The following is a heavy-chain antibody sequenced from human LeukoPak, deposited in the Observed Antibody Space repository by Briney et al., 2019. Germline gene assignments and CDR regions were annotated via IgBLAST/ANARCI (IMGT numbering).Heavy chain of an antibody. J-gene: IGHJ4*02. D-gene: IGHD3-22*01. Sequence: SETLSLTCTVSGGSISSSDYYWSWIRQPPGKGLEWIGYIYYSGSTYYNPSLKSRVTISVDTSKNQFSLKLSSVTAADTAVYYCASGPYYYDSSGSPDYWGQGTLVTVSS. CDR3: ASGPYYYDSSGSPDY. CDR2: IYYSGST. CDR1: GGSISSSDYY. V-gene: IGHV4-30-4*01.